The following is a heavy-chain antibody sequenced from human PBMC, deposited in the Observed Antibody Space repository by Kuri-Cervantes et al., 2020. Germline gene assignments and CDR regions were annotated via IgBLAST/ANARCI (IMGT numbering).Heavy chain of an antibody. D-gene: IGHD3-10*01. J-gene: IGHJ4*02. V-gene: IGHV4-34*01. CDR2: INHSGST. CDR1: GGSISSYY. CDR3: ARATYYYGSGSYFY. Sequence: ESLKISCTVSGGSISSYYWSWIRQPPGKGLEWIGEINHSGSTNYNPSLKSRVTISVDTSKNQFSLKLSSVTAADTAVYYCARATYYYGSGSYFYWGQGTLVTVSS.